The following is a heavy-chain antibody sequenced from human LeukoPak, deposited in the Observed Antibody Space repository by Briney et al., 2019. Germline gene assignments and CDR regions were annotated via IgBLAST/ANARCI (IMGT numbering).Heavy chain of an antibody. CDR2: ISGSGNRA. J-gene: IGHJ4*02. CDR1: GFTFTNYD. D-gene: IGHD3/OR15-3a*01. V-gene: IGHV3-23*01. CDR3: ASDFYPNHSDY. Sequence: SGGSLRLSCAASGFTFTNYDMSWVRQAPGKGLEWVSAISGSGNRAYYADSVKGRFTISRDNSKNTLYLQMNSLRAEDTAVYYCASDFYPNHSDYWGQGTLVTVSS.